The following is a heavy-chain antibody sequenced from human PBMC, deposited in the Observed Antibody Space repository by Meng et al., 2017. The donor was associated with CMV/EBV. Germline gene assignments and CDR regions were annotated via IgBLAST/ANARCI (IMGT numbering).Heavy chain of an antibody. CDR3: AKVGRVAAAGYYYYGMDV. D-gene: IGHD6-13*01. V-gene: IGHV3-23*01. CDR2: ISGSGGST. Sequence: GESLKISCVASGFTFSNYAMSWVRQAPGKGLEWVSAISGSGGSTYYADSVKGRFTISRDNSKNTLYLQMNSLRAEDTAVYYCAKVGRVAAAGYYYYGMDVWGQGTTVTVSS. J-gene: IGHJ6*02. CDR1: GFTFSNYA.